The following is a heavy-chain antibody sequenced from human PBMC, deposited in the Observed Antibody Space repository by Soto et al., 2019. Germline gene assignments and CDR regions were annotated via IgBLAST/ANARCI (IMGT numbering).Heavy chain of an antibody. V-gene: IGHV2-5*02. J-gene: IGHJ4*02. CDR1: VFSLTTSGVG. Sequence: QITLNESGPTQVKPRQTLTLTCTFSVFSLTTSGVGVGWIRQSPGKAPEWLALIYWDDDKRYRPSLKSRLTSTKDTSKNHVVLTMADLDPADTVTYYCAHRVLRTVFGLVTTTAIYFDFWAQGTPVAVSS. CDR3: AHRVLRTVFGLVTTTAIYFDF. CDR2: IYWDDDK. D-gene: IGHD3-3*01.